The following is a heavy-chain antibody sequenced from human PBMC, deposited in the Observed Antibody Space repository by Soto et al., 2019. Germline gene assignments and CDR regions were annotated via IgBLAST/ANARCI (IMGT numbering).Heavy chain of an antibody. CDR2: IWYDGSNK. V-gene: IGHV3-33*01. J-gene: IGHJ4*02. CDR3: ARGGSPDY. D-gene: IGHD1-26*01. Sequence: QVQLVESGGGVVQPGRSLRLSCAASGFTFSIYGMHWVRQAPGKGLEWVAVIWYDGSNKYYADSVKGRFTISRENSKNTLNLQMNSLRAEDTAVYYCARGGSPDYWGQGTLVTVSS. CDR1: GFTFSIYG.